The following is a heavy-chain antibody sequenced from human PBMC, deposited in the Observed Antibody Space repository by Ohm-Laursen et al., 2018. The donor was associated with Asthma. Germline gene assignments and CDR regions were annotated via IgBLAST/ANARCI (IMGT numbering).Heavy chain of an antibody. V-gene: IGHV3-23*01. CDR1: GFTFSSYA. CDR2: ISGSGGST. CDR3: ARDGLYGEGAFDI. Sequence: SLRLSCAASGFTFSSYAMSWVRQAPGKGLEWVSAISGSGGSTYYADSVKGRFTISRDNSKNTLYLQMNSLRAEDTAVYYCARDGLYGEGAFDIWGQGTMVTVSS. D-gene: IGHD4-17*01. J-gene: IGHJ3*02.